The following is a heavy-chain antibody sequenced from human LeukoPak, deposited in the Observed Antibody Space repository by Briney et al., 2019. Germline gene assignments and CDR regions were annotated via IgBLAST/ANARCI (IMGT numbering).Heavy chain of an antibody. CDR1: GFTFNDYG. CDR2: ISYDGSNK. Sequence: GGSLRLSCAASGFTFNDYGMHWVRQAPGKELEWVAVISYDGSNKYYTDSVKGRFTISRDNSKSTLYLQMNSLRAEDTAVYYCAREARAVASDFDYWGQGTLVTVSS. CDR3: AREARAVASDFDY. J-gene: IGHJ4*02. D-gene: IGHD6-19*01. V-gene: IGHV3-30*03.